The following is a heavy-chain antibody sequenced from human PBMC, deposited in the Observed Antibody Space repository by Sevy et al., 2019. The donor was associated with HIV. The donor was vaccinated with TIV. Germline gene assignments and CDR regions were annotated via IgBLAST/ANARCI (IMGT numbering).Heavy chain of an antibody. CDR3: ARDCSSTTCLWGMDV. V-gene: IGHV3-7*03. D-gene: IGHD2-2*01. CDR2: IKLDGSEK. Sequence: GGSLRLSCAASGFSCSNYWMSWVRQAPGKGLEWVANIKLDGSEKYYVDSVKGRFTISRDNAKKSLYLQMNSLRTEDTAVYYCARDCSSTTCLWGMDVWGQGTTVTVSS. J-gene: IGHJ6*02. CDR1: GFSCSNYW.